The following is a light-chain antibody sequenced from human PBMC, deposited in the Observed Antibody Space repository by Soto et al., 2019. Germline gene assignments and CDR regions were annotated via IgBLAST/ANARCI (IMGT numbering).Light chain of an antibody. V-gene: IGKV1-39*01. J-gene: IGKJ4*01. CDR3: QRSYSTPLT. CDR1: QSISSY. Sequence: DIQMTQSPSSLPASVGDRVTITCRASQSISSYLNWYQQKPGKAPKLLIYAASSLQSGVPSRFSGSGSGTDFTLTISSLQPEDFATYYCQRSYSTPLTFGGGTKVDIK. CDR2: AAS.